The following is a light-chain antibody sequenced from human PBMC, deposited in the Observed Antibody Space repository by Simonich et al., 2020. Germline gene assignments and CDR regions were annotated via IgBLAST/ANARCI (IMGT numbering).Light chain of an antibody. Sequence: EIVLTQSPATLSLSPGERATLSSRASQSVSSYLALYQQKPGQAPRLLIYDASNRATGIPARFSGSVSGTDFTLTISSLEPEDFAVYYCQQRSNWLTFGGGTKVEIK. CDR3: QQRSNWLT. V-gene: IGKV3-11*01. CDR1: QSVSSY. J-gene: IGKJ4*01. CDR2: DAS.